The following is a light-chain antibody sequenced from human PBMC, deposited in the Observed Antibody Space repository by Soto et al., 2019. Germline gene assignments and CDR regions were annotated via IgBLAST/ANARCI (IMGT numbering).Light chain of an antibody. CDR3: SSYTSSSTVI. CDR1: SSDVGGYNY. Sequence: QSALTQPASVSRSPGQSIIISCIGTSSDVGGYNYVSWYQQHPGKAPKLMIYDVTNRPSGVSNRFSGSKSDNTASLTISGLQAEDEADYYCSSYTSSSTVIFGGGTKLTVL. V-gene: IGLV2-14*01. J-gene: IGLJ2*01. CDR2: DVT.